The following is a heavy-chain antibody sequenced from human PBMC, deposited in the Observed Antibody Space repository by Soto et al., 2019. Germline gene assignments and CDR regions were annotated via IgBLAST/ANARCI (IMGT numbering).Heavy chain of an antibody. Sequence: EVQLLESGGGWVQPGGSLRLSCAASGFTFSSYAMSWVRQAPGKGLEWVSAISGSGGSTYYADSVKGRFTISRDNSKNTLYLQMNSLRAEDTAVYYCAKAEYCSGGSCYSDPVFGAFDIWGQGTMVTVSS. J-gene: IGHJ3*02. V-gene: IGHV3-23*01. CDR1: GFTFSSYA. CDR2: ISGSGGST. D-gene: IGHD2-15*01. CDR3: AKAEYCSGGSCYSDPVFGAFDI.